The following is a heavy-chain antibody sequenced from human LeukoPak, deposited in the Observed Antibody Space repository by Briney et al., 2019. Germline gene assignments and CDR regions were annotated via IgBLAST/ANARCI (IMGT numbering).Heavy chain of an antibody. CDR3: ASAFCSGGGCYQHYFDY. CDR1: GFTFSSYS. D-gene: IGHD2-15*01. CDR2: VSSSSTYI. Sequence: GRSLRLSCAASGFTFSSYSMNWVRQAPGKGLEWVSSVSSSSTYIYYADSVKGRFTISRDNAKNSLYLQIGSLRAEDTAVYYCASAFCSGGGCYQHYFDYWGQGTLVTVSS. V-gene: IGHV3-21*01. J-gene: IGHJ4*02.